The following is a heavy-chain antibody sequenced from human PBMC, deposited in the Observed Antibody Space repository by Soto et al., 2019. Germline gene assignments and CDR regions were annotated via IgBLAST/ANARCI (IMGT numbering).Heavy chain of an antibody. CDR1: GLPFKAFG. V-gene: IGHV3-30*18. CDR2: ILYDGSKT. D-gene: IGHD3-16*01. J-gene: IGHJ6*02. Sequence: QVHLVESGGGVVQPGTSLRLSCEAPGLPFKAFGFPWVRKAPGKGLEWVAVILYDGSKTYYADSLKGRVTISRDNSKNTLFLQMNNLEPEDTAVYYCAKGGGSMDAWGQGTTVTVSS. CDR3: AKGGGSMDA.